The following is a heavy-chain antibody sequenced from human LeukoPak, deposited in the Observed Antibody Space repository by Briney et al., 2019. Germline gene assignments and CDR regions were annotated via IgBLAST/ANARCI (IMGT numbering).Heavy chain of an antibody. J-gene: IGHJ4*02. CDR2: ISSSSSYI. Sequence: GGSLRLSCVASGFTFRSHSMNWVRQAPGKGLEWVSSISSSSSYIYYGDSVKGRFTISRDNAKKSLYLQMNSLRAEDTAVYYCASYGSSWYFDYWGQGTLVTVSS. CDR3: ASYGSSWYFDY. V-gene: IGHV3-21*01. CDR1: GFTFRSHS. D-gene: IGHD6-13*01.